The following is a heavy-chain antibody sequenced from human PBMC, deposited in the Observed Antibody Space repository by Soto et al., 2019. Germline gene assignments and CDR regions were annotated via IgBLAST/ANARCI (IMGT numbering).Heavy chain of an antibody. CDR2: ISSSGSTI. CDR3: ARNINYDILTGYYHATYYYYGMDV. D-gene: IGHD3-9*01. CDR1: GFTFSDYY. Sequence: GGSLRLSCAASGFTFSDYYMSWIRQAPGKGLEWVSYISSSGSTIYYADSVKGRFTISRDNAKNSLYLQMNSLRAEDTAVYYCARNINYDILTGYYHATYYYYGMDVWGQGTTVTVSS. J-gene: IGHJ6*02. V-gene: IGHV3-11*01.